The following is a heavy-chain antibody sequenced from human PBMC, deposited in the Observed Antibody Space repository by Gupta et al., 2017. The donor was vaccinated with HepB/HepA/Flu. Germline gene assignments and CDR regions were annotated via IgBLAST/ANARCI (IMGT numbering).Heavy chain of an antibody. J-gene: IGHJ2*01. V-gene: IGHV5-51*01. CDR1: GYSFITSW. CDR2: IYPDDSDT. D-gene: IGHD4-23*01. CDR3: ARGGNYYWYFDL. Sequence: EVQLVQSGAEVKKPGESLKFSCKGSGYSFITSWIGWVRQMPGKGLEWMGIIYPDDSDTRYSPSFQGQVTISADKSISTAFLQWSSLKASDTAIYYCARGGNYYWYFDLWGRGTLVTVSS.